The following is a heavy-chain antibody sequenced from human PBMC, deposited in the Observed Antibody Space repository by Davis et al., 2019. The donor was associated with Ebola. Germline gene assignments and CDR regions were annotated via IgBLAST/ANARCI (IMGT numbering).Heavy chain of an antibody. CDR3: ARDLGYYDNNGSARLGYYFDS. Sequence: SQTLSLTCAILGDGVSSNFAAWSWIRQSPSRGLEWLGRTFYRSKWFTDYVVSVKGRLTIVPDPSKNHFYLHLNSMTPEDTAVYYCARDLGYYDNNGSARLGYYFDSWGQGTPVTVSS. CDR2: TFYRSKWFT. D-gene: IGHD3-22*01. V-gene: IGHV6-1*01. J-gene: IGHJ4*02. CDR1: GDGVSSNFAA.